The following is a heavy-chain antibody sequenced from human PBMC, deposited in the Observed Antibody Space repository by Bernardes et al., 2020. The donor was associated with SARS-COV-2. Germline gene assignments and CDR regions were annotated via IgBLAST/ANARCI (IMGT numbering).Heavy chain of an antibody. CDR1: GFTFSDHY. V-gene: IGHV3-72*01. CDR3: ARGHDVVVATTPLMVA. D-gene: IGHD2-15*01. J-gene: IGHJ5*02. CDR2: TRHKANGYTT. Sequence: RGSLRLSCAASGFTFSDHYMDWVRQAPGKGLEWVGRTRHKANGYTTEYTASMKGRFTISRDDSRNSVYLQLNNLRAEDTAVYYCARGHDVVVATTPLMVAWGQGIPVTVS.